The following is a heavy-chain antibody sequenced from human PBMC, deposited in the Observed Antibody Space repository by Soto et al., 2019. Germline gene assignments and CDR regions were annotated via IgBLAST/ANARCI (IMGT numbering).Heavy chain of an antibody. CDR1: GGSISSDDSS. CDR2: MSHSGTP. CDR3: ARYEGTGRSWSYNWFDP. D-gene: IGHD2-15*01. Sequence: QLQLQESGSGLVKPSQTLSLTCAVSGGSISSDDSSWSWIRQPPGKGLEWIGYMSHSGTPYYNPSLKSRVPISVDRSNNHFSLKLTSVTAADTAVYYCARYEGTGRSWSYNWFDPWGQGTLVTVSS. J-gene: IGHJ5*02. V-gene: IGHV4-30-2*01.